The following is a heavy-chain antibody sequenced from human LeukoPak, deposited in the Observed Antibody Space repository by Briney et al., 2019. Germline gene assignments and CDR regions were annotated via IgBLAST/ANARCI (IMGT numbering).Heavy chain of an antibody. D-gene: IGHD1-26*01. CDR1: GYTFTGHY. Sequence: ASVKVSCKASGYTFTGHYMHWVRQAPGQGLEWMGWINPSSGDTNYAQKFQGRVTLTRDTSISTAHMEMSRLRSDDMAIYYCARELVGATGHDAFDIWGQGTMVTVSS. CDR2: INPSSGDT. J-gene: IGHJ3*02. CDR3: ARELVGATGHDAFDI. V-gene: IGHV1-2*02.